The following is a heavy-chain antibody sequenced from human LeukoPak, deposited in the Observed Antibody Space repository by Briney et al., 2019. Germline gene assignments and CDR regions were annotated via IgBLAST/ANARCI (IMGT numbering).Heavy chain of an antibody. Sequence: PSETLSFTCTVSGDSISRYYWSWIRQPPGKGLEWIAYIYNSGSTNYNPSLKSRVTISVDTSKNQFSLKLSSVTAADTAVYYCARAWATDYFDYWGQGTLVTVSS. CDR3: ARAWATDYFDY. V-gene: IGHV4-59*01. CDR2: IYNSGST. J-gene: IGHJ4*02. CDR1: GDSISRYY.